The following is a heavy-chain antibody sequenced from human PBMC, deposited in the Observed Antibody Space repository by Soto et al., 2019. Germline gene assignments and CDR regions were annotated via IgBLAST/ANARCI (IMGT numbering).Heavy chain of an antibody. CDR2: IYWSGNT. J-gene: IGHJ3*02. D-gene: IGHD4-17*01. V-gene: IGHV4-31*03. CDR3: ARGAADYGDAFDI. Sequence: TLSLTCRVSGDSTSRGGYYWSWIRQHPGKGLEWIGYIYWSGNTYFNPSLKSRVSISLGTSSNQFSLNLTSVTAADTAVYYCARGAADYGDAFDIWGPGTTVTVSS. CDR1: GDSTSRGGYY.